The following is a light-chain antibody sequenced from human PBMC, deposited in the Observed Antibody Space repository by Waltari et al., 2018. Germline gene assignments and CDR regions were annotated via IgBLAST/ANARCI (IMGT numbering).Light chain of an antibody. CDR3: QQYDNLPRT. CDR2: DAS. CDR1: RDISNS. V-gene: IGKV1-33*01. Sequence: DIQMTQSPSSLSASLGDRVTITCQASRDISNSVNWYQHKPGEAPKLLVYDASHLETGVTSRCSASGSGTHFTFTINSLQPEDFAVYFCQQYDNLPRTFGQGTKLDI. J-gene: IGKJ2*01.